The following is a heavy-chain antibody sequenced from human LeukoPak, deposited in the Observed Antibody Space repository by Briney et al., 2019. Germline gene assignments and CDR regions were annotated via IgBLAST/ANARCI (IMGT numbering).Heavy chain of an antibody. CDR1: GFTFSDYA. CDR2: ITGSGSST. Sequence: GGSLRLSCAASGFTFSDYAMTWVRQAPGKGLEWVSRITGSGSSTFYADSVKGRFTISRDNSKNTVSLQMSGLRAEDTAVYYCARDGYNDLDYWGQGTLVTVSS. CDR3: ARDGYNDLDY. V-gene: IGHV3-23*01. D-gene: IGHD5-24*01. J-gene: IGHJ4*02.